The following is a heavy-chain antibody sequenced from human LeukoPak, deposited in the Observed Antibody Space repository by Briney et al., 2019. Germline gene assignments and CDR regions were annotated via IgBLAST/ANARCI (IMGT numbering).Heavy chain of an antibody. CDR3: ARDSVNSLWFGELFKGFDY. V-gene: IGHV3-7*01. J-gene: IGHJ4*02. CDR1: GFTFSSYW. D-gene: IGHD3-10*01. Sequence: GGSLRLSCAASGFTFSSYWMSWVRQAPGKELEWVANIKQDGSEKYYVDSVKGRFTISRDNAKNSLYLQMNSLRAEDTAVYYCARDSVNSLWFGELFKGFDYWGQGTLVTVSS. CDR2: IKQDGSEK.